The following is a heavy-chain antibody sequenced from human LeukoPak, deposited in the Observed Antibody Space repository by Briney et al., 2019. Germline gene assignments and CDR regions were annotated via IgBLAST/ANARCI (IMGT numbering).Heavy chain of an antibody. CDR3: ARESPRVGFDY. CDR2: MNHNSGNT. J-gene: IGHJ4*02. CDR1: GYTFTSYD. Sequence: GASVKVSCKAGGYTFTSYDINGLGQAPGQGLEGMGWMNHNSGNTDYAQKFQGRVTITRNTSIGTAYMALSSLRFKDTDVYYCARESPRVGFDYWGQGTLVTVSS. V-gene: IGHV1-8*01.